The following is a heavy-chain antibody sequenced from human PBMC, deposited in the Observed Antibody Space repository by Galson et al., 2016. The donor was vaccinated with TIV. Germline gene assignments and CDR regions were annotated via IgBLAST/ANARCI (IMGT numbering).Heavy chain of an antibody. J-gene: IGHJ4*02. CDR1: GGSVSRYY. CDR2: IFTDGTT. Sequence: TLSLTCSVSGGSVSRYYWSWVRQSPGKGLEWIGRIFTDGTTSYNPSLKSRVAISVDTSRRQFSLRLRSVTAADTALYYCATVNTNSRKYFDYWGQGIQVTVS. CDR3: ATVNTNSRKYFDY. D-gene: IGHD5-18*01. V-gene: IGHV4-4*07.